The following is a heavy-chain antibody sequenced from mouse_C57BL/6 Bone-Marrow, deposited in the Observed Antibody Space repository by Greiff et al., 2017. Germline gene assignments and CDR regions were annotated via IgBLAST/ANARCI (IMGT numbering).Heavy chain of an antibody. CDR3: ARLTTGWYFDV. CDR1: GYTFTNYW. J-gene: IGHJ1*03. CDR2: IYPGGGYT. D-gene: IGHD1-1*01. Sequence: VHLVESGAELVRPGTSVKMSCKASGYTFTNYWIGWAKQRPGHGLEWIGDIYPGGGYTNYNEKFKGKATLTADKSSSTAYMQFSSLTSEDSAIYYCARLTTGWYFDVWGTGTTVTVSS. V-gene: IGHV1-63*01.